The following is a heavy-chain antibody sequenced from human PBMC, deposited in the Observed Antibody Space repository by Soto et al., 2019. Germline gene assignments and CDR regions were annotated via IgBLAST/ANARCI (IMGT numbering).Heavy chain of an antibody. V-gene: IGHV4-34*01. CDR3: ESRPSGSFYGADY. CDR1: GVSFSGFH. J-gene: IGHJ4*02. D-gene: IGHD3-10*01. CDR2: INHTGSA. Sequence: QVQLRQWGAGLLKPSETLSLTCDVYGVSFSGFHWSWIRQPPGKGLEWIGEINHTGSANYNPSLKSRVTMSVDTSKNQFSLKLNSVTAADTAVYLCESRPSGSFYGADYWGQGTLVTVSS.